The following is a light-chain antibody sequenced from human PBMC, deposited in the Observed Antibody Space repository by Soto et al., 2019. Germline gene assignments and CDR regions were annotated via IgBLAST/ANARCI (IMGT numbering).Light chain of an antibody. Sequence: EIVLTQSPVTLSASPGESATLSCRASQSVDNNVAWYQQKPGQAPRLLIYDASNRATGIPARFSGSGFGTDFSLTISSLEPEDFAVYYCQQRSNWPLTFGGGTKVDIK. V-gene: IGKV3-11*01. CDR1: QSVDNN. J-gene: IGKJ4*01. CDR3: QQRSNWPLT. CDR2: DAS.